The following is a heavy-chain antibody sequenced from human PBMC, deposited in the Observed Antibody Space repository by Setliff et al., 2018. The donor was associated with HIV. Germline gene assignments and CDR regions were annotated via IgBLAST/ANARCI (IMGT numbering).Heavy chain of an antibody. D-gene: IGHD3-10*01. J-gene: IGHJ5*02. Sequence: PSETLSLTCNVSGASISGYYWSWIRQPPGKGLELIGYISYTGSTNYNPSLKSRVTISVDRSKNHFSLELRSVTAADTAVYYCARVITMVWTTFDPWGQGTLVTVSS. CDR2: ISYTGST. CDR1: GASISGYY. V-gene: IGHV4-59*12. CDR3: ARVITMVWTTFDP.